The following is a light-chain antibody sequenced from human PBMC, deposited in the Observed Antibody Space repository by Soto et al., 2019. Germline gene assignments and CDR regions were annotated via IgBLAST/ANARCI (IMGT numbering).Light chain of an antibody. CDR1: QNINSW. CDR2: KAS. J-gene: IGKJ1*01. CDR3: QHYNSYSEA. V-gene: IGKV1-5*03. Sequence: DIQMTQSPSTLSASVGDRVTITCRASQNINSWLAWYQQKPGKAPKLLIYKASNVQSGVPSRFSGSGSGTEFTLTISSLQPDDFATYYCQHYNSYSEAFGQGTKVELK.